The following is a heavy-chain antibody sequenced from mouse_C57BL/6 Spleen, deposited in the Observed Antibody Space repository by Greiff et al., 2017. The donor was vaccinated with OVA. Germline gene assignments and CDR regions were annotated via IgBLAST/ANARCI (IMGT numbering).Heavy chain of an antibody. V-gene: IGHV1-72*01. CDR1: GYTFTSYW. Sequence: QVQLQQPGAELVKPGASVKLSCKASGYTFTSYWMHWVKQRPGRGLEWIGRIDPNSGGTKYNEKFKSKATLTVDKPSSTAYMQLSSLTSEDSAGYYCAREEYYDYDAWFAYWGQGTLVTVSA. CDR3: AREEYYDYDAWFAY. D-gene: IGHD2-4*01. J-gene: IGHJ3*01. CDR2: IDPNSGGT.